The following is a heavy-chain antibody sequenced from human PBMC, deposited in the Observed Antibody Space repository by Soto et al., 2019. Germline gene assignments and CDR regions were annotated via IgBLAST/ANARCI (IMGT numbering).Heavy chain of an antibody. CDR3: ARDNGYYDF. J-gene: IGHJ4*02. Sequence: QIQMVQSGAEVKQPGASVKISCKTSGYTFSSYSINWVRQAPGQGLEWMAWISTTSGNTHYAERVPGRVTVTLDKSARTAFMEMWGLTSDDPAVYFCARDNGYYDFWGQGTLVTVSS. V-gene: IGHV1-18*01. D-gene: IGHD2-8*01. CDR2: ISTTSGNT. CDR1: GYTFSSYS.